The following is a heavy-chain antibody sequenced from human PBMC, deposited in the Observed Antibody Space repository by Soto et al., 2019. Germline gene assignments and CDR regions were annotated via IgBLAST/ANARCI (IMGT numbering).Heavy chain of an antibody. CDR2: MNPNSGNT. J-gene: IGHJ6*02. Sequence: QAQLVQSGAEVKKPGASVKDSCKASGDPFSNYDIKWVRQATGQGLEWMGWMNPNSGNTGSARKFQGRVTMTRNTSISTAYMELSSLRSEDTAVYYCARGRNGMDVWGQGTTVTVSS. CDR1: GDPFSNYD. V-gene: IGHV1-8*01. CDR3: ARGRNGMDV.